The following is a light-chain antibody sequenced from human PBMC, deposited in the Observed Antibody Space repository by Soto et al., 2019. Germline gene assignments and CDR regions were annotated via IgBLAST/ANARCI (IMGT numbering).Light chain of an antibody. J-gene: IGKJ1*01. Sequence: DIQLTQSPSFLSASVGDRVTITCRASQGISSYLAWYQQKPGKAPKLLIYAASTLQSGVPSRFSGSGSGTDFTLTISCLQSEDFATYYCQQYYSYSWTFGQGTKVDIK. V-gene: IGKV1-9*01. CDR2: AAS. CDR1: QGISSY. CDR3: QQYYSYSWT.